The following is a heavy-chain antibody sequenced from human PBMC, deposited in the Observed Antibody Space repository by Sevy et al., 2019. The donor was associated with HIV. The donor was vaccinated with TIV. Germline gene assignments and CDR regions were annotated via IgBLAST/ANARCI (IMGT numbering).Heavy chain of an antibody. V-gene: IGHV3-49*04. CDR1: GFTLGDYA. CDR2: MISKAFAGTT. CDR3: VRSRLLGYTAMIPDY. D-gene: IGHD5-18*01. Sequence: GGSLRLSCTTSGFTLGDYAMSWVRQAPGKGLGWVGFMISKAFAGTTDYAASVQGRFTITTADSKATARLQMNSLRTEDTGVYYCVRSRLLGYTAMIPDYWGQGTLVTVSS. J-gene: IGHJ4*02.